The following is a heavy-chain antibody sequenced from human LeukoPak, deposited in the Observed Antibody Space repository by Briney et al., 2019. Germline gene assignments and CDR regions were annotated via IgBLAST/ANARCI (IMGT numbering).Heavy chain of an antibody. J-gene: IGHJ4*02. CDR2: IYTSGST. CDR1: DGSISSYY. CDR3: ARDLYSSGWPGFDY. D-gene: IGHD6-19*01. V-gene: IGHV4-4*07. Sequence: SETLSLTCTVSDGSISSYYWSWIRQPAGKGLEWIGRIYTSGSTNYNPSLKSRVTMSVDTSKNQFSLKLSSVTAADTAVYYCARDLYSSGWPGFDYWGQGTLVTVSS.